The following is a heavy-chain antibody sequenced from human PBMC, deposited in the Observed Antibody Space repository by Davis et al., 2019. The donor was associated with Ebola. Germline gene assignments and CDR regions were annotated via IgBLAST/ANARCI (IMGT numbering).Heavy chain of an antibody. CDR2: FDPEDGET. V-gene: IGHV1-24*01. Sequence: AASVKVSCTLFGSSLTGLSMHWVRQTPGKGLEWMGYFDPEDGETISAQRFQGRVTMTEDTSTDTAYMELRSLRSDDTSIYYCARGMEQWLVAPLGYWGQGTLVTVSS. CDR3: ARGMEQWLVAPLGY. D-gene: IGHD6-19*01. CDR1: GSSLTGLS. J-gene: IGHJ4*02.